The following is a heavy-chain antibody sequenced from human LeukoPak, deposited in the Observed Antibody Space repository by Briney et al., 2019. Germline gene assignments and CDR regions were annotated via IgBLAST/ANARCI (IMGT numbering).Heavy chain of an antibody. CDR3: AAKGNGYSGSYVFAH. CDR1: GFTVSSNY. J-gene: IGHJ4*02. V-gene: IGHV3-66*01. CDR2: LYSSGGT. Sequence: HPGGSLRLSCAASGFTVSSNYMSWVRQAPGKGLEWVSVLYSSGGTNYADSVKGRFTISRDNSENTLDLQMNSLRAEDTAVYYCAAKGNGYSGSYVFAHWGQGTLVTVSS. D-gene: IGHD1-26*01.